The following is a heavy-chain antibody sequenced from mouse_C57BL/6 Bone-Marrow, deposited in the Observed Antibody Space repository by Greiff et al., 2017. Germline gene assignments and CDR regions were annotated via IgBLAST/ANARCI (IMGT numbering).Heavy chain of an antibody. CDR3: ARSGIFDYYGSSYNYAMDY. J-gene: IGHJ4*01. CDR2: IFPGSGST. Sequence: VQLQQSGPELVKPGASVKISCKASGYTFTDYYINWVKQRPGQGLEWIGWIFPGSGSTYYNEKFKGKATLTVDKSSSTAYMLLSSLTSEDSAVYFCARSGIFDYYGSSYNYAMDYWGQGTSVTVSS. V-gene: IGHV1-75*01. CDR1: GYTFTDYY. D-gene: IGHD1-1*01.